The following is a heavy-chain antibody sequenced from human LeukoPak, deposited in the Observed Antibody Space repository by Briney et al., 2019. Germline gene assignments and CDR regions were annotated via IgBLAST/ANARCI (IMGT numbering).Heavy chain of an antibody. D-gene: IGHD3-16*02. Sequence: PGGSLRLSCVASGFTFSNYDMNWVRQAPGKGLEWVSYISSSGSALYYADSVKGRFTISRDNSKNTLYLQMNSLRAEDTAVYYCAKEIYDYVWGSYRYPFDYWGQGTLVTVSS. V-gene: IGHV3-48*03. CDR1: GFTFSNYD. J-gene: IGHJ4*02. CDR2: ISSSGSAL. CDR3: AKEIYDYVWGSYRYPFDY.